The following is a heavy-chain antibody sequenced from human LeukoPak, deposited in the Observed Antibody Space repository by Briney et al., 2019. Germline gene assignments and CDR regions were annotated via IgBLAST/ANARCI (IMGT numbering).Heavy chain of an antibody. J-gene: IGHJ6*03. V-gene: IGHV1-2*02. CDR1: GYTFNGYY. CDR3: AREAYDSGSFRTDYYYMDV. Sequence: ASVKVSCKSSGYTFNGYYMHWVRQAPGQGLEWMGWINPNNGGTKYAQNFQGRVTMTRDTSISTAYMELDRLRFDDTAVYYCAREAYDSGSFRTDYYYMDVWGKGTTVTISS. CDR2: INPNNGGT. D-gene: IGHD3-10*01.